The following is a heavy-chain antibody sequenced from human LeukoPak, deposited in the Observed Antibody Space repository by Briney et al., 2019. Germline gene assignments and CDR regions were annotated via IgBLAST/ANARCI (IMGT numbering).Heavy chain of an antibody. Sequence: PGGSLRLSWAASGFTFSTYAMSWFRQAPGKGLEWVSVISGSGSSTYYADSVKGRFTISRDNSKNTLYLQMNSLRAEDTAVYYCAKEMATIRAFDFWGRGTMVTVSS. CDR3: AKEMATIRAFDF. CDR2: ISGSGSST. D-gene: IGHD5-24*01. V-gene: IGHV3-23*01. J-gene: IGHJ3*01. CDR1: GFTFSTYA.